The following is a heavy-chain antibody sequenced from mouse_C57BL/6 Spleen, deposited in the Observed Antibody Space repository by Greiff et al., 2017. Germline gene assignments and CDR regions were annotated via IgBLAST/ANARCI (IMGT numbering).Heavy chain of an antibody. CDR1: GYTFTSYW. Sequence: QVQLQQPGAELVMPGASVKLSCKASGYTFTSYWMHWVKQRPGPGLEWIGEIDPSDSYTNYNQKFKGKSTLTVDKSSSTAYMQLSSLTSEDSAVYYCARGSYGSSPWAMDYWGQGTSVTDSS. D-gene: IGHD1-1*01. CDR2: IDPSDSYT. CDR3: ARGSYGSSPWAMDY. V-gene: IGHV1-69*01. J-gene: IGHJ4*01.